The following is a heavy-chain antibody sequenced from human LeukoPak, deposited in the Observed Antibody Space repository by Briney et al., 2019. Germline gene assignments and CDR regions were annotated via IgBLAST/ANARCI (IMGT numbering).Heavy chain of an antibody. Sequence: KPGGSLRLSCAASAFTFSNAWMTWVRQIPGKGLEWVGRIKSKTDGGTTDYAAPVKGIFTISRDDSKNMLYLQMNSLKVEDTAVYYCTADPSGMSTSTGIDHWGQGTLVTVSS. CDR2: IKSKTDGGTT. D-gene: IGHD3-10*01. CDR1: AFTFSNAW. J-gene: IGHJ4*02. V-gene: IGHV3-15*05. CDR3: TADPSGMSTSTGIDH.